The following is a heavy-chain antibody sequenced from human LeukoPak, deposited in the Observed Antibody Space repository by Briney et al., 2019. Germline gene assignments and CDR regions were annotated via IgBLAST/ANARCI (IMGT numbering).Heavy chain of an antibody. CDR2: IKSKTDGGTT. Sequence: GGSLRLSCAASGFTFSNAWMSWVRQAPGKGLERVGRIKSKTDGGTTDYAAPVKGRFTISRDDSKNTLYLQMNSLKTEDTAVYYCTTDLYYDILTGSTTIDYWGQGTLVTVSS. D-gene: IGHD3-9*01. CDR1: GFTFSNAW. CDR3: TTDLYYDILTGSTTIDY. V-gene: IGHV3-15*01. J-gene: IGHJ4*02.